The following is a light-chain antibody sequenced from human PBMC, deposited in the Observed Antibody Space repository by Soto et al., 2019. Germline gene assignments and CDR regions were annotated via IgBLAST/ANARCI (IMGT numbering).Light chain of an antibody. V-gene: IGKV3-15*01. CDR2: GAS. J-gene: IGKJ1*01. CDR3: QQYNNWPPWT. Sequence: EIVMTQSPATLSVSLGERATLSCRASQSVSSNLAWYQQKPGQAPRLLIYGASTRATGIPARFSGSGSGTEFTLTISSLQSEDFAVYYCQQYNNWPPWTFGQGTNVEIK. CDR1: QSVSSN.